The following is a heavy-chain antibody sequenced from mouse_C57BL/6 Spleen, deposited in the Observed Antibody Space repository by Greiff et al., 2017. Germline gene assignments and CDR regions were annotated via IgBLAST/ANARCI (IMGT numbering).Heavy chain of an antibody. J-gene: IGHJ2*01. CDR2: ISSGSSTI. CDR3: ARTNGYGDYYFDY. D-gene: IGHD2-14*01. V-gene: IGHV5-17*01. Sequence: EVLLVESGGGLVKPGGSLKFSCAASGFTFSDYGMHSVRQAPEKGLEWVAYISSGSSTIYYADTVKGRFTISRDNAKNTLYLQMTSLRSEDTAMYYGARTNGYGDYYFDYWGQGTTLTVSA. CDR1: GFTFSDYG.